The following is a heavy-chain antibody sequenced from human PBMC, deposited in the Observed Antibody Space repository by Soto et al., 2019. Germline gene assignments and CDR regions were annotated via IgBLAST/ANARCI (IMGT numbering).Heavy chain of an antibody. J-gene: IGHJ4*02. V-gene: IGHV4-31*03. D-gene: IGHD5-18*01. Sequence: SETLSLTCTVSGGSILDSTYYWAWIRQSPGKGLEWIGYIYHSGSTYYNPSLKSRVTISVDTSKNQFSLKLSSVTAADTAVYYCARSGYSYGPNPLLYWGQGTLVTVSS. CDR1: GGSILDSTYY. CDR3: ARSGYSYGPNPLLY. CDR2: IYHSGST.